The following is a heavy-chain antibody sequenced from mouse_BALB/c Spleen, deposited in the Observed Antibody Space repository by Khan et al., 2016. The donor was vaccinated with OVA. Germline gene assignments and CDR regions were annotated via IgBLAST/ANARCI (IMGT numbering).Heavy chain of an antibody. Sequence: EVELVESGGGLVKPGGSLKFSCAAAGFTFSNYAMSWVRQTPEKRLEWVATISSGGSYTYYPDSVKGRFTISSDNAKNTLYLQMSSLRSEDTAMYYCVRVAWGYLDYWGQGTTLTVSS. V-gene: IGHV5-9-3*01. J-gene: IGHJ2*01. CDR1: GFTFSNYA. CDR3: VRVAWGYLDY. CDR2: ISSGGSYT.